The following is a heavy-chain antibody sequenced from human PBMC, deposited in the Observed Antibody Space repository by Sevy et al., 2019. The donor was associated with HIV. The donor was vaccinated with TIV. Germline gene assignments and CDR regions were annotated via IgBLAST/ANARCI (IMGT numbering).Heavy chain of an antibody. V-gene: IGHV1-8*01. Sequence: ASVKVSCKASGYTFTSYDINWVRQATGQGLEWMGWMNPNSGNTGYAQKFQGRVTMTRNTSISTAYMELSSLRSEDTAVYYCARLGYCSSTSCYRAGTLPGYYYDYGMDVWGQGTTVTVSS. D-gene: IGHD2-2*02. CDR1: GYTFTSYD. J-gene: IGHJ6*02. CDR3: ARLGYCSSTSCYRAGTLPGYYYDYGMDV. CDR2: MNPNSGNT.